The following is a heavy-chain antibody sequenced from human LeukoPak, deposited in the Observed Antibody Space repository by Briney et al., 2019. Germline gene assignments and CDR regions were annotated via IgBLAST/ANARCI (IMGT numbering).Heavy chain of an antibody. CDR3: EGAVSGTSLGY. CDR1: GFTFSSYA. V-gene: IGHV3-23*01. CDR2: ISDTGGNT. Sequence: GGSLRLSCAASGFTFSSYAMSWVRQAPGKGLEWVSSISDTGGNTYYADSVKGRFTISRDNSKNTLYLQMNSLRAEDTAVYYCEGAVSGTSLGYWGQGTLVTVSS. J-gene: IGHJ4*02. D-gene: IGHD6-19*01.